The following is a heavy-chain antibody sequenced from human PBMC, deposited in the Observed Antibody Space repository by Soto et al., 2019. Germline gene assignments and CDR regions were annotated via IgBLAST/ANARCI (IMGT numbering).Heavy chain of an antibody. V-gene: IGHV1-18*01. CDR1: GYTFTSYG. CDR2: INPYNEDA. Sequence: QVQLMQSGGEVKKPGASATVSCKTSGYTFTSYGIAWVRQAPGQGLEWMGWINPYNEDAQYSPKFRDRLKLTTDTSTTTAYMALRDLTSDDTAVFFCARDQGDGTDFDLWGQGTLVIVSS. CDR3: ARDQGDGTDFDL. J-gene: IGHJ4*02.